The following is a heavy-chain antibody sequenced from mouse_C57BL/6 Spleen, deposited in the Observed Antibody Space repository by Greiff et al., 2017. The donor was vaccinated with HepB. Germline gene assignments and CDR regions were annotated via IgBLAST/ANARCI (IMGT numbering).Heavy chain of an antibody. CDR3: ARPWLLRGDYYAMDY. Sequence: EVHLVESGGGLVQPGGSLSLSCAASGFTFTDYYMSWVRQPPGKALEWLGFIRNKANGYTTEYSASVKGRFTISRDNSQSILYLQMNALRAEDSATYYCARPWLLRGDYYAMDYWGQGTSVTVSS. J-gene: IGHJ4*01. D-gene: IGHD2-3*01. CDR1: GFTFTDYY. V-gene: IGHV7-3*01. CDR2: IRNKANGYTT.